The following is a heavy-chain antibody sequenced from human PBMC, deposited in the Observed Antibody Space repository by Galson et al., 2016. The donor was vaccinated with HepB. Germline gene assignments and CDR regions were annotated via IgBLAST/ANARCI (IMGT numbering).Heavy chain of an antibody. Sequence: SLRLSCAASGFSFGDYAMSWFRQAPGKGLEWVALIRSKAYGATTEYAASVQGRFSVSSDNSKSIAFLEKNSLKNEDTAVYYCTRKAGHDFWSGPADYWGQGITVAVSS. J-gene: IGHJ4*02. D-gene: IGHD3-3*01. CDR3: TRKAGHDFWSGPADY. CDR2: IRSKAYGATT. V-gene: IGHV3-49*03. CDR1: GFSFGDYA.